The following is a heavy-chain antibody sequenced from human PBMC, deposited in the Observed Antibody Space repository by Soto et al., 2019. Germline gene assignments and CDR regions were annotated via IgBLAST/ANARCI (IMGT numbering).Heavy chain of an antibody. J-gene: IGHJ4*02. Sequence: GASVKVSCKASGGTFSSYAISWVRQAPGQGLEWMGGIIPIFGTANYAQKFQGRVTITADKSTSTAYMELSSLRSEDTAAYYCARVPETLSSSGFHLYYFDYWGEGTLDT. CDR1: GGTFSSYA. D-gene: IGHD3-22*01. CDR2: IIPIFGTA. V-gene: IGHV1-69*06. CDR3: ARVPETLSSSGFHLYYFDY.